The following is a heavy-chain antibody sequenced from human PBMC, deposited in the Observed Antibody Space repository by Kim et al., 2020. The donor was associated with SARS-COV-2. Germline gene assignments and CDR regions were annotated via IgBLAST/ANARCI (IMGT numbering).Heavy chain of an antibody. D-gene: IGHD6-19*01. Sequence: SVKVSCKASGGTFSSYAISWVRQAPGQGLEWMGGIIPIFGTANYAQKFQGRVTITADKSTSTAYMELSSLRSEDTAVYYCARAGAAYSSFQTHFDYWGQGTLVTVSS. J-gene: IGHJ4*02. CDR1: GGTFSSYA. CDR2: IIPIFGTA. V-gene: IGHV1-69*06. CDR3: ARAGAAYSSFQTHFDY.